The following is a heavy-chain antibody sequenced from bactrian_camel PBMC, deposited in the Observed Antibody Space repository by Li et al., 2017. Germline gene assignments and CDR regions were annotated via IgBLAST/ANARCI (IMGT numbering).Heavy chain of an antibody. Sequence: HVQLVESGGGAVQAGGSLRLSCTAVSGRTFEDPAMAWYRQAPGNECEFVSAILTHGAAYYADAVKGRFAISRHNGENAVRLRMSDLSPRDTAVYFCAVDRPIRLVAPIVTFRKIQNCGDTDDLYWGQGTQVTVS. J-gene: IGHJ4*01. D-gene: IGHD7*01. V-gene: IGHV3S53*01. CDR2: ILTHGAA. CDR3: AVDRPIRLVAPIVTFRKIQNCGDTDDLY. CDR1: GRTFEDPA.